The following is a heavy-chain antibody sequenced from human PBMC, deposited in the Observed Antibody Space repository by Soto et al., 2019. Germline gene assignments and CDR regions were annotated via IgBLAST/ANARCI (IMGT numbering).Heavy chain of an antibody. CDR2: ISYDGSNK. V-gene: IGHV3-30*18. CDR1: GFTFSSYD. D-gene: IGHD2-15*01. Sequence: GSLRLSCAASGFTFSSYDMHWVRQAPGKGLEWVAVISYDGSNKYYADSVKGRFTISRDNSKNTLYLQMNSLRAEDTAVYYCAKDVAEDSAFDPWGQGTLVTVSS. CDR3: AKDVAEDSAFDP. J-gene: IGHJ5*02.